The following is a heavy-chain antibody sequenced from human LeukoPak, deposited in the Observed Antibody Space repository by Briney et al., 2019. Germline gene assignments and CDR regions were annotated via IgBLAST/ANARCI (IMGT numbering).Heavy chain of an antibody. CDR3: ARGAAMVTSYYYMDV. J-gene: IGHJ6*03. Sequence: ASVKVSCKASGYIFTSYDINWVRQATGQGLEWMGWMNPNSGNTGYAQKFQGRVTITRNTSISTVYMELSSLRSEDTAVYYCARGAAMVTSYYYMDVWGKGTTVTVSS. CDR1: GYIFTSYD. D-gene: IGHD5-18*01. V-gene: IGHV1-8*03. CDR2: MNPNSGNT.